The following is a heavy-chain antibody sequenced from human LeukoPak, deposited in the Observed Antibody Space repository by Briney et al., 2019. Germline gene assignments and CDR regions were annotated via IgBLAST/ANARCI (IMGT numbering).Heavy chain of an antibody. CDR2: INDDGSAT. V-gene: IGHV3-74*01. Sequence: GGSLRLSCAASGFTFSNYWMHWVRQVPGRGLVWVSRINDDGSATFYADSVKGRFTISRDNAKNTLSLQMSSLRAEDTAVYFCAREILAPGKTHDYWGQGTLVTVSS. J-gene: IGHJ4*02. CDR1: GFTFSNYW. CDR3: AREILAPGKTHDY.